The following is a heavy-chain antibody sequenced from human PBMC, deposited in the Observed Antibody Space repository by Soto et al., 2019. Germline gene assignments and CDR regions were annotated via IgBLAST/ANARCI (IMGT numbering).Heavy chain of an antibody. J-gene: IGHJ4*02. CDR2: TYYRSKWYN. CDR1: GDSVSSNSAA. D-gene: IGHD6-19*01. V-gene: IGHV6-1*01. CDR3: ARDPYSSGWYDAYYFDY. Sequence: SQTLSLTCAISGDSVSSNSAAWNWIRQSPSRGLEWLGRTYYRSKWYNDYAVSVKSRITINPDTSKNQFSLRLNSVTPEDTAVYYCARDPYSSGWYDAYYFDYWGQGTLVTVSS.